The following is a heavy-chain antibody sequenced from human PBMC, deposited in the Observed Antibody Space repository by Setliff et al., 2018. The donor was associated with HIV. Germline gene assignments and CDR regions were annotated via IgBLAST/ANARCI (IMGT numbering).Heavy chain of an antibody. V-gene: IGHV3-30*02. CDR2: IRYDESDK. CDR1: GFIFSSHG. J-gene: IGHJ4*02. CDR3: AREGGIVVVPAADIRD. Sequence: GGSLRLSCAASGFIFSSHGMHWVRQAPGKGLEWVAFIRYDESDKQYADSVKGRFTISRDNSKNTLYLQMNSLRAEDTAVYYCAREGGIVVVPAADIRDWGQGTLVTVSS. D-gene: IGHD2-2*01.